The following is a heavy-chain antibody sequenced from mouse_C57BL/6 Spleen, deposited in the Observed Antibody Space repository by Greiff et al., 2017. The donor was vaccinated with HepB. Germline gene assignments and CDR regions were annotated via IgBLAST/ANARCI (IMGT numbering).Heavy chain of an antibody. J-gene: IGHJ3*01. D-gene: IGHD2-1*01. V-gene: IGHV5-16*01. CDR1: GFTFSDYY. CDR2: INYDGSST. Sequence: EVQVVESEGGLVQPGSSMKLSCTASGFTFSDYYMAWVRQVPEKGLEWVANINYDGSSTYYLDSLKSRFIISRDNAKNILYLQMSSLKSEDTATYYCARGGLYYPFAWWGQGTLVTVSA. CDR3: ARGGLYYPFAW.